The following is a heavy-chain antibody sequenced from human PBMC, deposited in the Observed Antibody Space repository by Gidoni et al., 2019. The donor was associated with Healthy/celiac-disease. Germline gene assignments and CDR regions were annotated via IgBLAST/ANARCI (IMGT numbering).Heavy chain of an antibody. Sequence: QVQLQESGPGLVKPSETLSLTCTVSGGSISSYYWSWIRQPPGKGLEWIGYIYYSGSTNYNPSLKSRVTISVDTSKNQFSLKLSSVTAADTAVYYCARDDGGWSHWGYYYYGMDVWGQGTTVTVSS. J-gene: IGHJ6*02. CDR3: ARDDGGWSHWGYYYYGMDV. V-gene: IGHV4-59*01. CDR2: IYYSGST. D-gene: IGHD6-19*01. CDR1: GGSISSYY.